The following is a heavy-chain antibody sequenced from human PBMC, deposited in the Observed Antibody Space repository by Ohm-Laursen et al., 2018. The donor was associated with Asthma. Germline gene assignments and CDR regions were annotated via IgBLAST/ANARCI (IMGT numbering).Heavy chain of an antibody. J-gene: IGHJ4*02. D-gene: IGHD5-18*01. V-gene: IGHV3-30-3*01. Sequence: SLRLSCTASGFTFRSYAMHWVRQAPGKGLEWVAVGGSYYDGGLKYYADSVKGRFTISRDNSKNTLYLQMNSLRAEDTAVYYCAKDCGYSYGSYGYWGQGTLVTVSS. CDR2: GGSYYDGGLK. CDR3: AKDCGYSYGSYGY. CDR1: GFTFRSYA.